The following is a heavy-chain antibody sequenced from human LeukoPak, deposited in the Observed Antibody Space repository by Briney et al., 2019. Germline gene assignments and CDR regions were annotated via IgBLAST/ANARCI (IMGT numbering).Heavy chain of an antibody. CDR1: GGSISSGGYY. J-gene: IGHJ5*02. CDR2: IYYSGST. Sequence: KSSETLSLTCTVSGGSISSGGYYWSWIRQHPGKGLEWIGYIYYSGSTYYNPSLKSRITISVDTSKNQFSLKLSSVTAADTAVYYCARVYYDFPWFDPWGQGTLVTVSS. V-gene: IGHV4-31*03. D-gene: IGHD3-3*01. CDR3: ARVYYDFPWFDP.